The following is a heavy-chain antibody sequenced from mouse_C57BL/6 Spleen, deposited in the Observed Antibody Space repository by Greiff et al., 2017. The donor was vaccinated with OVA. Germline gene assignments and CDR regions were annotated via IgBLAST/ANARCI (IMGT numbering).Heavy chain of an antibody. Sequence: QVQLQQPGAELVRPGTSVKLSCKASGYTFTSYWMHWVKQRPGQGLEWIGVIDPSDSYTNYNQKFKGKATLTVDTSSSTASMQLSSLTSEDSAVYYCARLNSSGFGYYAMDYWGQGTSVTVSS. J-gene: IGHJ4*01. D-gene: IGHD3-2*02. CDR1: GYTFTSYW. CDR2: IDPSDSYT. V-gene: IGHV1-59*01. CDR3: ARLNSSGFGYYAMDY.